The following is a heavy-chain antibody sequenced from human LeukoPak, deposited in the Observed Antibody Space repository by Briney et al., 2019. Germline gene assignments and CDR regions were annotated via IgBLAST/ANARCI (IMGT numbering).Heavy chain of an antibody. CDR1: GYSFSNYW. J-gene: IGHJ4*02. Sequence: GESLKISRKGSGYSFSNYWIGWVRQMPGKGLEWMGSIYPDHTDIRYSPSFKGQVTISVDKSINTAYLQWSHLKVSDTAMYYCARRESYCTTTSCYALDYWGQGTLVTVSS. V-gene: IGHV5-51*01. D-gene: IGHD2-2*01. CDR3: ARRESYCTTTSCYALDY. CDR2: IYPDHTDI.